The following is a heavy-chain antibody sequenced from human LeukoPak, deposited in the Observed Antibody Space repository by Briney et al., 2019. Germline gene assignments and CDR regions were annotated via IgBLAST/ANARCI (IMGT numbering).Heavy chain of an antibody. D-gene: IGHD3-3*01. Sequence: ASVKVSCKVSGYTLTELSMHWVRQAPGKGLEWMGGFDPVDGETIHAQKFQGRVTMTEDTSTDTAYMELSSLRSEDTAVYYCATIQPARYDFWSGYPPFDPWGQGTLVTVSS. CDR1: GYTLTELS. V-gene: IGHV1-24*01. CDR2: FDPVDGET. J-gene: IGHJ5*02. CDR3: ATIQPARYDFWSGYPPFDP.